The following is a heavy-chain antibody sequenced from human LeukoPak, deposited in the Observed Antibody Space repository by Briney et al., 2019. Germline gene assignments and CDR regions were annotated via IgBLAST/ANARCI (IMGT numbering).Heavy chain of an antibody. D-gene: IGHD6-19*01. CDR3: AKDPYSSGWRDY. CDR2: IGGSGDNT. CDR1: GYIFSGYG. Sequence: GGSLRLSCAVSGYIFSGYGMSWVRQAPGKGLEWVSGIGGSGDNTYYADSVKGRFAISRDNSKNTLYLQMNSLRAEDTAVYYCAKDPYSSGWRDYWGQGTLVTVSS. V-gene: IGHV3-23*01. J-gene: IGHJ4*02.